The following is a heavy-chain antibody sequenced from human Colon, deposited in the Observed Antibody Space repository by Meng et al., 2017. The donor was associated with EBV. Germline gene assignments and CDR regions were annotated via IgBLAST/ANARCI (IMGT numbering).Heavy chain of an antibody. J-gene: IGHJ4*02. CDR3: ARGPTISWNDEGSYYFDY. CDR1: GGSISSGGYY. D-gene: IGHD1-1*01. Sequence: QVQLQEAGPGLVNPSQTLSLTCAVSGGSISSGGYYWTWIRQPPGKGLEWVGYIYYSGSTYYNPSLKSRITISVDTSKTQFSLKLSSVTAADTAVYYCARGPTISWNDEGSYYFDYWGQGTLVTVSS. CDR2: IYYSGST. V-gene: IGHV4-30-4*01.